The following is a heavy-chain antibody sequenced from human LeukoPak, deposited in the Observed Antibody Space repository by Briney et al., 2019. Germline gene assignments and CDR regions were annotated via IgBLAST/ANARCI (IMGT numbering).Heavy chain of an antibody. J-gene: IGHJ4*02. CDR1: GGTFSSYA. CDR2: IIPIFGTA. Sequence: ASVKVSCKASGGTFSSYAISWVRQAPGQGLEWMGGIIPIFGTANYAQKFQGRVTITADESTSTAYMELSSLRSDDTAVYYCARDLLGSYYDILTGYYIPPFDYWGQGTLVTVSS. D-gene: IGHD3-9*01. CDR3: ARDLLGSYYDILTGYYIPPFDY. V-gene: IGHV1-69*01.